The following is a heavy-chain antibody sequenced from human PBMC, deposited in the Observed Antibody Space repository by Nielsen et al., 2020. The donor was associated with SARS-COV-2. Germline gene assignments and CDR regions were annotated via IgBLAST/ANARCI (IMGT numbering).Heavy chain of an antibody. CDR1: GGSISSGGYS. J-gene: IGHJ3*02. D-gene: IGHD3-16*01. V-gene: IGHV4-30-2*01. CDR3: ARGGRITFGGADDAFDI. CDR2: IYHSGRT. Sequence: SQTFSLTCAVSGGSISSGGYSWSWIRQPPGKGLEWIGDIYHSGRTYYNPSLKSRVTISVDRSKNQFSLKLSSVTAADTAVYYCARGGRITFGGADDAFDIWGQGTMVTVSS.